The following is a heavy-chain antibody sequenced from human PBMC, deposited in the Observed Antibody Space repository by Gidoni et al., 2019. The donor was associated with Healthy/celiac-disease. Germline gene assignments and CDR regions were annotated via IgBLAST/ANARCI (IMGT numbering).Heavy chain of an antibody. CDR3: ARDLGDYYDSSGYYYGNWFDP. CDR2: IYHSGST. CDR1: GGSISSSNW. J-gene: IGHJ5*02. V-gene: IGHV4-4*02. Sequence: QVQLQESGPGLVKPSGTLSLTCAVSGGSISSSNWWSWVRQPPGKGLEWIGEIYHSGSTNYNPSLKSRVTISVDKSKNQFSLKLSSVTAADTAVYYCARDLGDYYDSSGYYYGNWFDPWGQGTLVTISS. D-gene: IGHD3-22*01.